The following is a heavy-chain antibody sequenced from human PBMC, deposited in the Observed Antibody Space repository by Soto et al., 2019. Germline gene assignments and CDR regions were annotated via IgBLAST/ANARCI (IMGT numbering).Heavy chain of an antibody. D-gene: IGHD1-7*01. V-gene: IGHV1-3*01. CDR3: ASGCYNWNYYHYYYGMDV. CDR1: GYTFTSYA. J-gene: IGHJ6*02. CDR2: INAGNGNT. Sequence: GASVKVSCKASGYTFTSYAMHWVRQAPGQRLEWMGWINAGNGNTKYSQKFQGRVTITRDTSASTAYMELSSLRSEDTAVYYCASGCYNWNYYHYYYGMDVWGQGTTVTVSS.